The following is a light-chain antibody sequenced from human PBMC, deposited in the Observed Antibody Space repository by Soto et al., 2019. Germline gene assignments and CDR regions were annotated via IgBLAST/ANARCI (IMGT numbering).Light chain of an antibody. Sequence: LTQSPATLTPSTWDRATLSGRASQSVSSYLAWYQQKPGQAPRLPIYDASNRATGIPTRFSGSGSGTDFTLTSSSLQPEDFAVYYCQQHINWWTFGQGTKVDI. V-gene: IGKV3-11*01. J-gene: IGKJ1*01. CDR1: QSVSSY. CDR3: QQHINWWT. CDR2: DAS.